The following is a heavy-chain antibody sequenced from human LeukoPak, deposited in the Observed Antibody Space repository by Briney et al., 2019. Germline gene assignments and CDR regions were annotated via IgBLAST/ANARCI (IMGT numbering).Heavy chain of an antibody. Sequence: SQTLSLTCTVSGGSISSGGYYWSWIRQHPGKGLEWIGYIYYSGSTYYNPSLKSRVTISVDTSKNQFSLKLSSVTAADTAVYYCARVDTVPEGSSAYYFDHWGQGTLVTVSS. CDR2: IYYSGST. V-gene: IGHV4-31*03. J-gene: IGHJ4*02. D-gene: IGHD5-18*01. CDR3: ARVDTVPEGSSAYYFDH. CDR1: GGSISSGGYY.